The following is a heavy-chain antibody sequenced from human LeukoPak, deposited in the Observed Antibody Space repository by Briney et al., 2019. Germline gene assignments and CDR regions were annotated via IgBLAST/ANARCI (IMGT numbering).Heavy chain of an antibody. V-gene: IGHV3-48*02. CDR2: IYSSDTT. CDR1: GFAFSDYS. J-gene: IGHJ3*02. Sequence: QPGGSLRLSCAASGFAFSDYSMNWVRQAPGKGLEWVSHIYSSDTTYADSVKGRFTISRDNAKNSLYLQMNSLRDEDTAVYYCARDLHYAFDIWGQGTMVTASS. CDR3: ARDLHYAFDI. D-gene: IGHD3-10*01.